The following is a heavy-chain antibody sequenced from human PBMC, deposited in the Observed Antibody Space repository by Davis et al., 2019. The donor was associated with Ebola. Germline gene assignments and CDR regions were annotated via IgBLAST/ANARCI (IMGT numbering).Heavy chain of an antibody. D-gene: IGHD2-15*01. CDR3: ARGAGWVDIVVVDAGVDY. V-gene: IGHV3-33*08. J-gene: IGHJ4*02. CDR2: IWYDGSNK. CDR1: GFTFSSYG. Sequence: PGGSLRLSCAASGFTFSSYGMHWVRQAPGKGLEWVAVIWYDGSNKYYADSVKGRFTISRDNSKNTLYLQMNSLRAEDTAVYYCARGAGWVDIVVVDAGVDYWGQGTLVTVSS.